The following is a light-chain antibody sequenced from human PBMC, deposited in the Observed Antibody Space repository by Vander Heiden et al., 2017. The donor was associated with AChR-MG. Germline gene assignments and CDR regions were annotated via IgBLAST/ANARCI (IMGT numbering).Light chain of an antibody. V-gene: IGLV6-57*02. Sequence: NFVLTQPHSVSDSPGQTVTIPCSGSGGNIANNYVQLYQQRPGSVPTIVVLDDTERPSGVPARFSGSIDRSSNSASLIISGLRTEDEADYYCQSNDEHNRFVFGGGTRLTVL. CDR1: GGNIANNY. CDR2: DDT. CDR3: QSNDEHNRFV. J-gene: IGLJ3*02.